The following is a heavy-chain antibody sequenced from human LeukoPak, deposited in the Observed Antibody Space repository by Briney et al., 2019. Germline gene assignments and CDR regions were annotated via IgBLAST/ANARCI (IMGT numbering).Heavy chain of an antibody. D-gene: IGHD1-1*01. J-gene: IGHJ4*02. CDR1: GYIFTSFY. CDR2: VNPNNGGT. V-gene: IGHV1-2*02. Sequence: ASVKVSCKASGYIFTSFYMHWVRQAPGQGLEWMGWVNPNNGGTKFAQKFRGRVTMTRDTSTNTVYMELTRLRSDDTAVYYCARDPSSGTHFDYWGQGTLVTVSS. CDR3: ARDPSSGTHFDY.